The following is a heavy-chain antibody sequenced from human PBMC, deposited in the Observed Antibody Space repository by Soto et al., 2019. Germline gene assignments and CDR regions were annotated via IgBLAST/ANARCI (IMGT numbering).Heavy chain of an antibody. J-gene: IGHJ4*02. CDR3: AKGVGAKRYYFDY. V-gene: IGHV3-23*04. Sequence: DVQLVESGGGLVQPGGSLRLSCAASGFTFSTYAMTWVRQAPGKGLEWVSGISGSGGSTYHADSVKGRFTISRDSSKNTVYLQMNSLRAEDTAVYYCAKGVGAKRYYFDYWGQGTLVTVSS. CDR2: ISGSGGST. D-gene: IGHD1-26*01. CDR1: GFTFSTYA.